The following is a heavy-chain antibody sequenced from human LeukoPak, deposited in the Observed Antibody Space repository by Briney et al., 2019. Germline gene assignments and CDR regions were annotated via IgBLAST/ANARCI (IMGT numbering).Heavy chain of an antibody. Sequence: RASVKVSCKASGYTFTGYYMHWVRQAPGQGLEWMGWINTNTGNPTYAQGFTGRFVFSLDTSVSTAYLQISSLKAEDTAVYYCARDHFYGYASAGYWGQGTLVTVSS. CDR3: ARDHFYGYASAGY. V-gene: IGHV7-4-1*02. CDR1: GYTFTGYY. CDR2: INTNTGNP. J-gene: IGHJ4*02. D-gene: IGHD5-12*01.